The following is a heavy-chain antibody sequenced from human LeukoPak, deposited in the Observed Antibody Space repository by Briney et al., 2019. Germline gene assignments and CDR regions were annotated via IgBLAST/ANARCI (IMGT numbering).Heavy chain of an antibody. CDR2: ITGSGGST. D-gene: IGHD5-18*01. V-gene: IGHV3-64D*06. CDR1: GFTFSTYF. Sequence: GGSLRLSCSASGFTFSTYFMHWVRQAPGKGLECVSAITGSGGSTYYADSVKGRFTISRDNSKNTLYLQMSSLRAEDTAVYYCARDGNVDTAMVGYYYGMDVWGQGTTVTVSS. J-gene: IGHJ6*02. CDR3: ARDGNVDTAMVGYYYGMDV.